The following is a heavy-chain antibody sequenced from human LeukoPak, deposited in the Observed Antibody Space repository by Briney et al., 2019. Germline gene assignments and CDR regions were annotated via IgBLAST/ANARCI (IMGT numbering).Heavy chain of an antibody. Sequence: GGSLRLSCAASGFTFSSYAMSWVRQAPGKGLEWVSAISGSGGSTYYADSVKGRFTISRDNSKNTLYLQMNSLRAEDTAVYYCARALGTISYCSSTSCYPGGLDYWGQGTLVTVSS. V-gene: IGHV3-23*01. CDR2: ISGSGGST. D-gene: IGHD2-2*01. CDR1: GFTFSSYA. CDR3: ARALGTISYCSSTSCYPGGLDY. J-gene: IGHJ4*02.